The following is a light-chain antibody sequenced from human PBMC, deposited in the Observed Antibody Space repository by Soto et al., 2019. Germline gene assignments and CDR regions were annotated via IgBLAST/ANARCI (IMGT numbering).Light chain of an antibody. J-gene: IGLJ2*01. CDR3: GTGDSSLGAVV. CDR1: SSNIGNNY. Sequence: QSVLTQPPSVSAAPGQKVTISCSGSSSNIGNNYVYWYQQFPGTAPKLLIYDNNKRPSGIPDRFSGSKSGTSATLDITGLQTGDEADYYCGTGDSSLGAVVFGGGTKVTVL. V-gene: IGLV1-51*01. CDR2: DNN.